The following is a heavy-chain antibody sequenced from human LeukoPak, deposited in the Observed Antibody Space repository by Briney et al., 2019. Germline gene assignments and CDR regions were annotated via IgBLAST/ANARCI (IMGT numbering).Heavy chain of an antibody. V-gene: IGHV3-33*01. Sequence: GGSLRLSCAASGFTFSSYGMLWVRQAPGKGLEGVAVLWYGGSNKYYAVSVKGRFTISRDNSKNTLYLQMNSLRAEDTAVYYCARDWDNGMGFQHWGQGTLVTVSS. CDR3: ARDWDNGMGFQH. J-gene: IGHJ1*01. D-gene: IGHD1-1*01. CDR1: GFTFSSYG. CDR2: LWYGGSNK.